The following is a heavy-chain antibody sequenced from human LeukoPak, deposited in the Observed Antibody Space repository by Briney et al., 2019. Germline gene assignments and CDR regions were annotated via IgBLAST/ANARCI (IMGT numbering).Heavy chain of an antibody. CDR1: GFTFSSYW. CDR2: IKQDGSEK. D-gene: IGHD2-2*01. J-gene: IGHJ3*02. CDR3: ASQPIYCCSTSCYPGAFDI. V-gene: IGHV3-7*01. Sequence: GGSLRLSCAASGFTFSSYWMSWVRQAPGKGLEWVANIKQDGSEKYYVDSVKGRFTISRDNAKNSLYLQMNSLRAEDTAVYYCASQPIYCCSTSCYPGAFDIWGQGTMVTVSS.